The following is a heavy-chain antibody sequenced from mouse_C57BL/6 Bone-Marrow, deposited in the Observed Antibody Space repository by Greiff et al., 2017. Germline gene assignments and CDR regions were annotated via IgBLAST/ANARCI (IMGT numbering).Heavy chain of an antibody. CDR2: IDPETGGT. Sequence: VQLQQSGAELVRPGASVTLSCKASGYTFTDYEMHWVKQTPVHGLEWIGAIDPETGGTAYNQKFKGKAILTADKSSSTAYMVLRSLTSEDSAVYYCKWSNYAMDYWGQGTSVTVSS. D-gene: IGHD1-3*01. J-gene: IGHJ4*01. CDR1: GYTFTDYE. V-gene: IGHV1-15*01. CDR3: KWSNYAMDY.